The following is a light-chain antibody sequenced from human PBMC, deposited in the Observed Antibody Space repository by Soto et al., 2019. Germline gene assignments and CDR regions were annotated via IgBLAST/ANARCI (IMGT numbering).Light chain of an antibody. V-gene: IGKV1-39*01. CDR3: QQYGSLIT. Sequence: DIQMTQSPSSLSASVGDRVTITCRASQSISSYLNWYQQKPGKAPKLLIYAASSLQSGVPSRFSGSGSGTDFTLTISSLQPEDFAVYYCQQYGSLITFGQGTRLEIK. CDR1: QSISSY. J-gene: IGKJ5*01. CDR2: AAS.